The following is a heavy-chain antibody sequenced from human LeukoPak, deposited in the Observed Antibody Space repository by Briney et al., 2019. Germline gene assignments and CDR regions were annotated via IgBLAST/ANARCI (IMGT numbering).Heavy chain of an antibody. Sequence: GGSLRLSCAASGFTVSTNYMSWVRQAPGKGLDWVSVIYTGGTTFYSNSVKGRFTISRDNSKNTLYLQMNSLRAEDTAVYYCARLGETRWLHRFDYWGQGTLVTVSS. CDR3: ARLGETRWLHRFDY. CDR1: GFTVSTNY. J-gene: IGHJ4*02. V-gene: IGHV3-53*01. CDR2: IYTGGTT. D-gene: IGHD5-24*01.